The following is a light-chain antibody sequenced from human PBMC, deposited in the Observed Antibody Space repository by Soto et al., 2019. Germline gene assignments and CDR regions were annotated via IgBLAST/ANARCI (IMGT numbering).Light chain of an antibody. CDR3: QHYDHVQVT. V-gene: IGKV1-33*01. J-gene: IGKJ5*01. CDR2: DAS. CDR1: QSISSY. Sequence: DIQMTQSPSSLSASVGDRVTITGRASQSISSYLNWYHQKPGKAPNLLIYDASSLKTGVPSRFSGSGSGTDFTFTINSLQPEDFATYYCQHYDHVQVTFGQGTRLEI.